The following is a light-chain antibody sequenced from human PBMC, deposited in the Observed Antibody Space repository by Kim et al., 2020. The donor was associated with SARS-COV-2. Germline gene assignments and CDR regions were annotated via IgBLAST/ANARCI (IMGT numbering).Light chain of an antibody. CDR2: EDH. J-gene: IGLJ3*02. CDR3: QSYDDNIWV. V-gene: IGLV6-57*01. Sequence: TTVDISCTRSSGSIVSDFVQWFQQRPGSSPTTVIYEDHKRPSGVPDRFSGSVDSSSNSASLTISGLRAEDEAVYYCQSYDDNIWVFGGGTQLTVL. CDR1: SGSIVSDF.